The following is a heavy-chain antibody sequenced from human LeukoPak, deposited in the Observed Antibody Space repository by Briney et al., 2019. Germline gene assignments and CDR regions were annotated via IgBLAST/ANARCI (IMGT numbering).Heavy chain of an antibody. V-gene: IGHV4-39*07. Sequence: SETLSLTCTVSGGSMRSSNFYWGWIRQPPGKGLEWIGNINYSGSTYYNPSVKSRVTLSVDVSKNRFSLNLTSVTAADTALHFCARTHFDSLGWFDPWGQGIQVIVSS. CDR1: GGSMRSSNFY. J-gene: IGHJ5*02. CDR3: ARTHFDSLGWFDP. D-gene: IGHD3-9*01. CDR2: INYSGST.